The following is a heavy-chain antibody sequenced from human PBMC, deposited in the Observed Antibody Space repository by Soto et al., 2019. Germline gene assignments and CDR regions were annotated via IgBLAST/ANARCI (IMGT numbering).Heavy chain of an antibody. J-gene: IGHJ4*02. V-gene: IGHV3-21*01. CDR2: ISGSSSYI. CDR3: ASAAAGTTCSFDY. CDR1: GFTFSSYS. D-gene: IGHD6-13*01. Sequence: GGSLRLSCAASGFTFSSYSMNWVRQAPGKGLEWVSSISGSSSYIYYADSVKGRFTISRDNAKNSLYLQMNSLRAEDTAVYYCASAAAGTTCSFDYWGKGTLVTVSS.